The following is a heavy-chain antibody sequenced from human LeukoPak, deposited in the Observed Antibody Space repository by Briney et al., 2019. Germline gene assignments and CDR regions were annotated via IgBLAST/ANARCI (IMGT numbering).Heavy chain of an antibody. Sequence: ASVKVSCKASGYTFTSYDINWVRQATGQGLEWMGWMNPNSGNTGYAQKFQGRVTMTRNTSISTAYMELSSLRSEDTAVYYCAVWRHYYDSSGSNAFDIWGQGTMVTVSS. CDR2: MNPNSGNT. CDR3: AVWRHYYDSSGSNAFDI. J-gene: IGHJ3*02. V-gene: IGHV1-8*01. CDR1: GYTFTSYD. D-gene: IGHD3-22*01.